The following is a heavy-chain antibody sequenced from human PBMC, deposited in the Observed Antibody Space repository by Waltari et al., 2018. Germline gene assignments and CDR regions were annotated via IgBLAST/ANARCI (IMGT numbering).Heavy chain of an antibody. J-gene: IGHJ4*02. D-gene: IGHD1-26*01. Sequence: QVQLQESGPGLVKPSETLSLTCAVSCYSISSGYYWGGIRQPPGKGLEWIGSIYHSGSTYYNPSLKSRVTISVDTSKNQFSLKLSSVTAADTAVYYCARREELLHYFDYWGQGTLVTVSS. CDR1: CYSISSGYY. CDR3: ARREELLHYFDY. V-gene: IGHV4-38-2*01. CDR2: IYHSGST.